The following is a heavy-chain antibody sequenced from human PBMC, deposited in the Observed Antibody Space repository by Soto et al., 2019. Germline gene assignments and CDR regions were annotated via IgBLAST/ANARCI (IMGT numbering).Heavy chain of an antibody. V-gene: IGHV3-23*01. D-gene: IGHD3-10*01. CDR3: AIAYGSGSYYTAYHHYRLAV. J-gene: IGHJ6*02. CDR1: GFTFSSYA. Sequence: GGSLRLSCAASGFTFSSYAMSWVRQAPGKGLEWVSAISGSGGSTYYADSVKGRFTISRDNSKNTLYLQMNSLRAEDTAVYYCAIAYGSGSYYTAYHHYRLAVWGQGTTVTVSS. CDR2: ISGSGGST.